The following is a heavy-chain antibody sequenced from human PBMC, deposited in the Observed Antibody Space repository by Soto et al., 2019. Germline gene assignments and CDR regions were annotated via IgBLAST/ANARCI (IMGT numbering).Heavy chain of an antibody. D-gene: IGHD1-20*01. J-gene: IGHJ4*02. Sequence: EVQLVESGGGLVQPGGSLRVSCAASGFIFNDYWLPWVRQAPGKGLEWLSRINPDGSSTDYADSVKGRFTVSRDNAKNTLYLQMNSLRAEDTAVYYCARKGEVTGLKYWGQGTLVTVSS. CDR2: INPDGSST. CDR3: ARKGEVTGLKY. V-gene: IGHV3-74*01. CDR1: GFIFNDYW.